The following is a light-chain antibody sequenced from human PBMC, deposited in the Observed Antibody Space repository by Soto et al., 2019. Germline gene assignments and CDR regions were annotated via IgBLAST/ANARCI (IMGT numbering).Light chain of an antibody. CDR1: SSNIGSNT. CDR2: SNN. Sequence: QSVLTQPPSASGTPGQRVTISCSGSSSNIGSNTVNWYQQLPGTAPKLLIYSNNQRPSGVPDRFSGSKSGTSASLAISGLRSEDEADYYCATWDDSRNGVVFGGGTQLTVL. CDR3: ATWDDSRNGVV. V-gene: IGLV1-44*01. J-gene: IGLJ2*01.